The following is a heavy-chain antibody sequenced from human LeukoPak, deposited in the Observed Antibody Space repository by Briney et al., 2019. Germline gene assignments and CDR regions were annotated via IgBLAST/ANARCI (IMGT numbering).Heavy chain of an antibody. D-gene: IGHD2-21*01. J-gene: IGHJ3*01. CDR3: ALIGVVIPPDTYDV. V-gene: IGHV3-49*04. CDR2: IRSKVNGETR. Sequence: GGSLRLSCEASGFNFGDYAMSWVRQAPGKGLEWVGLIRSKVNGETREYAASVKGRFTISRDNSKKTLYLQMDSLRTEDTAFYYCALIGVVIPPDTYDVWGQGTLVTVSS. CDR1: GFNFGDYA.